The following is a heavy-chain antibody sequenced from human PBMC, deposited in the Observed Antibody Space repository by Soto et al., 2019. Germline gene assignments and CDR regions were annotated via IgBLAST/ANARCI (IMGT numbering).Heavy chain of an antibody. V-gene: IGHV1-58*02. Sequence: ASVKVSCKASGFTFTSSAMQWVRQARGQRLEWIGWIVVGSGNTNYAQKFQERVTITRDMSTSTAYMELSSLRSEDTAVYYCAATFPYCSGGSCPDFDPRGQGTLVTVSS. J-gene: IGHJ5*02. CDR3: AATFPYCSGGSCPDFDP. D-gene: IGHD2-15*01. CDR1: GFTFTSSA. CDR2: IVVGSGNT.